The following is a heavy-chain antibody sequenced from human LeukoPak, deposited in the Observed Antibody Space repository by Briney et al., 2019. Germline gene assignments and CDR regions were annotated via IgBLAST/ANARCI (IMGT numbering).Heavy chain of an antibody. CDR3: AKIPSIAVAGLFDY. V-gene: IGHV3-66*01. D-gene: IGHD6-19*01. CDR1: GCTVSRNY. CDR2: IYSGGST. Sequence: PGGSLRLSCAASGCTVSRNYMSWVRQAPGKGLEWVSVIYSGGSTYYADSVKGRFTISRDNSKNTLYLQMNSLRAEDTAVYYCAKIPSIAVAGLFDYWGQGTLVTVSS. J-gene: IGHJ4*02.